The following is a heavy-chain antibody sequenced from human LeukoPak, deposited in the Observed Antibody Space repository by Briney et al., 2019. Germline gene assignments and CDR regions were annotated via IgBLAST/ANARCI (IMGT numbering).Heavy chain of an antibody. CDR3: AARYCSSTSCYKYYYGMDV. V-gene: IGHV3-53*01. CDR2: IYSGGST. CDR1: GFTVSSNY. J-gene: IGHJ6*02. D-gene: IGHD2-2*02. Sequence: PGGSLRLSCAASGFTVSSNYMSWVRQAPGKGLEWVSVIYSGGSTYYADSVKGRFTISRDNSKNTLYLQMNSLRAEDTAVYYCAARYCSSTSCYKYYYGMDVWGQGTRSPSP.